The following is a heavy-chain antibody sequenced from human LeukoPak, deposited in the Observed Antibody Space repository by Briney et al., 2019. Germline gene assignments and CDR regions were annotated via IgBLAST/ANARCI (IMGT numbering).Heavy chain of an antibody. CDR2: ISADGGST. Sequence: GGSLRLSCVASGLNFDDSAMHWVRQAPGEGLEWVSLISADGGSTLSADSVKGRFSISRDNSKNSLCLQMNSLRSEDTAMYYCAKEPGKFDYWGQGTLVAVSS. D-gene: IGHD2-2*01. V-gene: IGHV3-43*02. CDR3: AKEPGKFDY. CDR1: GLNFDDSA. J-gene: IGHJ4*02.